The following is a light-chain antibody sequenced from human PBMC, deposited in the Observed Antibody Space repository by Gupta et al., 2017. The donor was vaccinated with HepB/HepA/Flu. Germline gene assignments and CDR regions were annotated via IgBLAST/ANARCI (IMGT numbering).Light chain of an antibody. CDR2: VAS. J-gene: IGKJ1*01. CDR3: QQSYSTPRT. Sequence: IQMNQSPSSLSASVGDRVTITCRASQSISTYLNWYQQRPGKAPNLLIYVASSLQSGVPSRFSGSGSGTDFTLTISSLQPEDFATYYCQQSYSTPRTFGQGTKVEIK. CDR1: QSISTY. V-gene: IGKV1-39*01.